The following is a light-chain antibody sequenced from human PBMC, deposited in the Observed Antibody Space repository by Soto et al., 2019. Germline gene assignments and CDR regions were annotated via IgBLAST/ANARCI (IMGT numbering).Light chain of an antibody. CDR3: QQYGNSPWT. V-gene: IGKV3-20*01. CDR1: QSVSSNY. Sequence: EIVLTQSPGTLSLSPGERATLSCRASQSVSSNYLAWCQQKPGQAPRLLIYGASSRATGIPDRFSGSGSGTDFTLTISRLEPEDFAVYYCQQYGNSPWTFGQGTKVEIQ. CDR2: GAS. J-gene: IGKJ1*01.